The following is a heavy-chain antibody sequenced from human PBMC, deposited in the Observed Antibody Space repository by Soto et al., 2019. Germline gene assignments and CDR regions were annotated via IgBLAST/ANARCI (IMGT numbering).Heavy chain of an antibody. V-gene: IGHV6-1*01. CDR1: GDSVSSNSAA. Sequence: SQTLSLTCAISGDSVSSNSAAWNWVRQSPSRGLEWLGRTYYRSKWGTDYAVSVKSRITINPDTSKNQFSLQLNSVTPEDTAVYYYVRKSSGAFDIWGQGTMVTVSS. CDR3: VRKSSGAFDI. J-gene: IGHJ3*02. CDR2: TYYRSKWGT. D-gene: IGHD6-19*01.